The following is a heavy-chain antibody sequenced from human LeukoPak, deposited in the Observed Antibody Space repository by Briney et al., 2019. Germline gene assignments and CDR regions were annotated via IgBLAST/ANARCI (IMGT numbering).Heavy chain of an antibody. V-gene: IGHV4-34*01. J-gene: IGHJ6*02. CDR3: ARGLGPPRRYSSSSVYYYYYGMDV. CDR1: GGSFSGYY. Sequence: SETLSLTCAVYGGSFSGYYWSWIRQPPGKGLEWIGEINHSGSTNYNPSLKSRVTISVDTSKNQFSLKLSSVTAADTAVYYCARGLGPPRRYSSSSVYYYYYGMDVWGQGTTVTVSS. CDR2: INHSGST. D-gene: IGHD6-6*01.